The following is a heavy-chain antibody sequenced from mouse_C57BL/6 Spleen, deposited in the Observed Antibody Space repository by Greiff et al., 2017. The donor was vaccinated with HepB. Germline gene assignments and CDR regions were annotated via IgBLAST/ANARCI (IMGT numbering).Heavy chain of an antibody. D-gene: IGHD1-1*01. CDR3: ASNYYGSSYGYFDY. J-gene: IGHJ2*01. CDR2: IYPGDGDT. V-gene: IGHV1-82*01. Sequence: QVQLQQSGPELVKPGASVKISCKASGYAFSSSWMNWVKQRPGKGLEWIGRIYPGDGDTNYNGKFKGKATLTADKSSSTAYMQLSSLTSEDSAVYFCASNYYGSSYGYFDYWGQGTTLTVSS. CDR1: GYAFSSSW.